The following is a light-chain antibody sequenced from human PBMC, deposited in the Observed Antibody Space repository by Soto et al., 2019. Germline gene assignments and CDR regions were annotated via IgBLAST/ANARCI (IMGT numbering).Light chain of an antibody. V-gene: IGLV2-14*01. CDR2: EVT. J-gene: IGLJ2*01. Sequence: QSVLTQPASVSGSPGQSITISCTGTRSDIGYNYVSWYQQHPGKAPKLILYEVTNRPSGVSSRFSGSRSGNTASLTISGLQAEDEADYYCSSYAHSSSVVFGGGTKLTVL. CDR1: RSDIGYNY. CDR3: SSYAHSSSVV.